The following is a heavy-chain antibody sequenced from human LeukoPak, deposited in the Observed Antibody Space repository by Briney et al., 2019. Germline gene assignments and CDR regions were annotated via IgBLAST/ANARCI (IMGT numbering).Heavy chain of an antibody. CDR1: GFAVSSIY. Sequence: GGSLRLSCAASGFAVSSIYMGWVRQAPEKGLEWVSLIYDSGATTYADSVKGRFTISRDSSKNTLSLQMNNLRAEDTAVYYCARPVAGGYWSFGYWGQGILVTVST. CDR3: ARPVAGGYWSFGY. V-gene: IGHV3-53*01. J-gene: IGHJ4*02. D-gene: IGHD1-1*01. CDR2: IYDSGAT.